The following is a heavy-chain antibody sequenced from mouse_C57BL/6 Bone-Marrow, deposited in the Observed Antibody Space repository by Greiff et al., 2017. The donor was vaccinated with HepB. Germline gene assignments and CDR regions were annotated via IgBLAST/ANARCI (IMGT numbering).Heavy chain of an antibody. D-gene: IGHD1-1*01. CDR2: IYPGDGDT. CDR1: GYAFSSYW. J-gene: IGHJ2*01. Sequence: VQLQQSGAELVKPGASVKISCKASGYAFSSYWMNWVKQRPGKGLEWIGQIYPGDGDTNYNGKFKGKATLTADKSSSTAYMQLSSLTSEDSAVYYCARSVITTVVFDYWGQGTTLTVSS. V-gene: IGHV1-80*01. CDR3: ARSVITTVVFDY.